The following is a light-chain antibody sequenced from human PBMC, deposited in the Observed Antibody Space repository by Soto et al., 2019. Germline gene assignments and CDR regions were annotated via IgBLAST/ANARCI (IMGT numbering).Light chain of an antibody. V-gene: IGKV1-33*01. CDR2: GAS. CDR3: QQYNSYSEYT. Sequence: DIQMTQSPSSLSASVGDRVTITCQASHDITNYLNWYQQKPGKGPRLLIYGASNLETGVPSRFSGSGFATDFSLTISSLQPEDFATYYCQQYNSYSEYTFGQGTKLEIK. J-gene: IGKJ2*01. CDR1: HDITNY.